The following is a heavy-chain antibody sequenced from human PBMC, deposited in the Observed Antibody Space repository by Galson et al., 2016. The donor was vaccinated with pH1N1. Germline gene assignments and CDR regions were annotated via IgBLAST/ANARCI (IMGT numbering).Heavy chain of an antibody. Sequence: ETLSLTCDVSGFSISSGYYWGWIRQSPGKGLEWIGNIYHNNGPAYYDPSLRDRVTMSVDTSENQFTLKLSSVTAADTAMYYCAKVSFSGASDFYDHWGRGILVIVSS. V-gene: IGHV4-38-2*01. D-gene: IGHD3-10*01. CDR3: AKVSFSGASDFYDH. J-gene: IGHJ4*02. CDR2: IYHNNGPA. CDR1: GFSISSGYY.